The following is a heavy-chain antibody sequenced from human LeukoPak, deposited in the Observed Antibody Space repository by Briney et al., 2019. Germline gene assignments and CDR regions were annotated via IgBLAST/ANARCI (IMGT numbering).Heavy chain of an antibody. CDR3: ARGPDSSGWYFREEGYGMDV. Sequence: QPGRSLRLSCAASGFTFSSYAMHWVRQAPGKGLEWVAVISYDGSNKYYADSVKGRFTISRDNSKNTLYLQMNSLRAEDTAVYYCARGPDSSGWYFREEGYGMDVWGQGTTVTVSS. CDR2: ISYDGSNK. D-gene: IGHD6-19*01. CDR1: GFTFSSYA. J-gene: IGHJ6*02. V-gene: IGHV3-30-3*01.